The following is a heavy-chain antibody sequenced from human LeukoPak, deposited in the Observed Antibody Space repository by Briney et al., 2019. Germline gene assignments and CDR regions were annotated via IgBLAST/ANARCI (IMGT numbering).Heavy chain of an antibody. J-gene: IGHJ5*02. D-gene: IGHD3-10*01. Sequence: NPSETLSLTCTVSGGSISSYYWSWIRQPAGKGLEWIGRIYTSGSTNYNPSLKSRVTMSVDTSKNQFSLKLSSVTAADTAVYYCARDQLLLWFGELLGWFDPWGQGTLVTVSS. CDR3: ARDQLLLWFGELLGWFDP. V-gene: IGHV4-4*07. CDR1: GGSISSYY. CDR2: IYTSGST.